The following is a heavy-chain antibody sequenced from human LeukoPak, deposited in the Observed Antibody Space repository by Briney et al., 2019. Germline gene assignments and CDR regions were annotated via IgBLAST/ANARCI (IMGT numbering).Heavy chain of an antibody. CDR2: VFHSGST. J-gene: IGHJ4*02. CDR3: ARDSSGYYRIDY. Sequence: SETLSLTCTVSGGSISSYYWSWIRQPPGKGLEWIGYVFHSGSTNYNPSLRSRVTISVDTSKNQFSLKLTSVTAADTAVYYCARDSSGYYRIDYWGQGTLVTVSS. CDR1: GGSISSYY. D-gene: IGHD3-22*01. V-gene: IGHV4-59*08.